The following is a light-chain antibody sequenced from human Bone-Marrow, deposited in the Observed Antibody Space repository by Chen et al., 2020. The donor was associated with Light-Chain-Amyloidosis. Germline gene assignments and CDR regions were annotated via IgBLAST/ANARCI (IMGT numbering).Light chain of an antibody. J-gene: IGLJ1*01. CDR1: SSDVGGDNH. CDR2: EVT. CDR3: SSYTITNDLV. V-gene: IGLV2-14*01. Sequence: QSALTQPASVSGSPGQSITISCTGTSSDVGGDNHVSWYQQHPDKAPKLMIYEVTNRPSWVPDRFSGSKSDDTVSLTISGLQPEDEADYCCSSYTITNDLVFGSGTRVTGL.